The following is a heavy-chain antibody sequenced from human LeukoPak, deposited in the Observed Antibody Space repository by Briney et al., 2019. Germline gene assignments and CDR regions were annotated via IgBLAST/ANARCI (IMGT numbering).Heavy chain of an antibody. J-gene: IGHJ5*02. CDR3: TTDLNLRIAAAGKGPNWFDP. V-gene: IGHV3-15*01. CDR2: IKSKTDGGTT. CDR1: GFTFSNAW. D-gene: IGHD6-13*01. Sequence: GGSLRLSCAASGFTFSNAWMSWVRQAPGKGLEWVGRIKSKTDGGTTDYAAPVKGRFTISRDGSKNTLYLQVNSLKTEDTAVYYCTTDLNLRIAAAGKGPNWFDPWGQGTLVTVSS.